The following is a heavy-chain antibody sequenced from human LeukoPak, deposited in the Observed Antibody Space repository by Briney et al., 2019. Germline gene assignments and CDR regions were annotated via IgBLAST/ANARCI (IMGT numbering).Heavy chain of an antibody. J-gene: IGHJ5*02. CDR3: TSGKFDL. Sequence: GGSQRISCGASGFSFSDYGMNWVRQAPGKGLEWVGFIRNDGVNKYYADSIKGRFTISRDNSRSTVFLHLNSLRLDDTAVFYCTSGKFDLWGQGTLVTVPS. V-gene: IGHV3-30*02. CDR2: IRNDGVNK. CDR1: GFSFSDYG.